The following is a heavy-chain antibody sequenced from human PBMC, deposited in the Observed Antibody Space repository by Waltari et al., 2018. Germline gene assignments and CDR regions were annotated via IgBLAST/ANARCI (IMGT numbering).Heavy chain of an antibody. Sequence: EVQLVESGGGLVQPGGSLKLSCAASGFTFSGSAMHWVRQASGTGLEWVGRIRSKANSYATAYAASVKGRFTISRDDSKNTAYLQMNSLKTEDTAVYYCTRQDCSSTSCYFYMDVWGKGTTVTISS. CDR1: GFTFSGSA. D-gene: IGHD2-2*01. CDR3: TRQDCSSTSCYFYMDV. V-gene: IGHV3-73*02. J-gene: IGHJ6*03. CDR2: IRSKANSYAT.